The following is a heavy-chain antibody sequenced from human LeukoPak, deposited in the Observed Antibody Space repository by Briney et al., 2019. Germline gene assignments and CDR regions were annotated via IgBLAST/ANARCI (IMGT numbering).Heavy chain of an antibody. CDR1: GFTFSSYA. CDR2: ISGSGGST. V-gene: IGHV3-23*01. CDR3: AKGGGYNFWSGYYYFDY. D-gene: IGHD3-3*01. Sequence: HPGGSLRLSCAASGFTFSSYAMSWVRQAPGKGLEWVSAISGSGGSTYYADSVKGRFTISRDNSKNTLYLQMNSLRAEDTAVYYCAKGGGYNFWSGYYYFDYWGQGTLVTVSS. J-gene: IGHJ4*02.